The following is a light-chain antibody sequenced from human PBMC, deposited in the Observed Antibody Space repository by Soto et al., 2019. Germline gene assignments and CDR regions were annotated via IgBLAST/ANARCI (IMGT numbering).Light chain of an antibody. CDR1: HSISSW. CDR3: QQYNSYPWT. CDR2: KAS. J-gene: IGKJ1*01. Sequence: DIQMTQSPSTLSASVGDRVTITCRASHSISSWLAWYQQKPGKAPKLLIYKASSLESGVPSRFSGSGSGTEFTLTISSLQPDAFATYYRQQYNSYPWTCGQGTKVEIK. V-gene: IGKV1-5*03.